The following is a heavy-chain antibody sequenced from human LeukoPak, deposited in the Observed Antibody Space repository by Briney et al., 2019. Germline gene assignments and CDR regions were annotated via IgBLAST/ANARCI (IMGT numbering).Heavy chain of an antibody. D-gene: IGHD3-22*01. V-gene: IGHV5-51*01. CDR3: ASPDYYDSSGYSPGVGY. Sequence: GESLKISCKGSGYSFTSYWTGWVRQLPAKGLEWMGIIFPGDSDTRYSPSFQCQVTISADKSISNAYLQWSSLKASDTAMYYCASPDYYDSSGYSPGVGYWGQGTLVTVSS. CDR2: IFPGDSDT. J-gene: IGHJ4*02. CDR1: GYSFTSYW.